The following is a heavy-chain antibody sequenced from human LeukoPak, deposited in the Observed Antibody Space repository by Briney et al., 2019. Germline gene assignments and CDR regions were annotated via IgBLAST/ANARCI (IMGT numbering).Heavy chain of an antibody. J-gene: IGHJ4*02. Sequence: SETLSLTCAVSGYSISSGYYWGWIRQPPGKGLEWIGSIYHSGSTYYNPSLKSRVTISVDTSKNQFSLKLSSVTAADTAVYYCARAYYDILTGYFFAYWGQGTLVTVSS. CDR1: GYSISSGYY. D-gene: IGHD3-9*01. CDR2: IYHSGST. V-gene: IGHV4-38-2*01. CDR3: ARAYYDILTGYFFAY.